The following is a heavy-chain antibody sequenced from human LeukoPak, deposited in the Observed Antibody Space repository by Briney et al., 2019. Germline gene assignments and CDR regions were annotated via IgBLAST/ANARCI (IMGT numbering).Heavy chain of an antibody. V-gene: IGHV3-7*03. CDR2: IKEDGTET. CDR3: AKDRLSKSDY. J-gene: IGHJ4*02. CDR1: GFMFSSNW. D-gene: IGHD4-11*01. Sequence: GGSLRLSCAASGFMFSSNWMSWVRLAPGKGLEWVANIKEDGTETYYVDSVKGRFTISRDNSKNTLYLQMNSLTAEDTAIYYCAKDRLSKSDYWGQGTLVTVSS.